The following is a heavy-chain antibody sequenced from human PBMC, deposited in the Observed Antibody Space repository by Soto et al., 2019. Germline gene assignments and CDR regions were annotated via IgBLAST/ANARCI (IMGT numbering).Heavy chain of an antibody. CDR3: ARVRGDSSGSYYFDY. V-gene: IGHV3-11*01. D-gene: IGHD3-22*01. J-gene: IGHJ4*02. CDR1: GFSLSDYY. CDR2: ISSSGTTT. Sequence: LRLSCAASGFSLSDYYVSWIRQAPGEGLEWVSYISSSGTTTHYADSVRGRFTTSKDNAKNSLYLQMNSLRAEDTAVYYCARVRGDSSGSYYFDYWGQGTLVTVSS.